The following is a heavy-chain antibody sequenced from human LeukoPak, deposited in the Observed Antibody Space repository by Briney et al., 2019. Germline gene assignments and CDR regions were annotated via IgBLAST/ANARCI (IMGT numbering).Heavy chain of an antibody. CDR1: GFTFSNYD. J-gene: IGHJ5*02. V-gene: IGHV3-48*01. CDR3: ARGALAAGERLKNNWFDP. D-gene: IGHD6-13*01. Sequence: GGSLRLSCAASGFTFSNYDMNWVRQAPGKGLEWVSFISSSSSSIYYADSVKGRFTISRDSAKNSLYVQMNNLRAEDTAVYYCARGALAAGERLKNNWFDPWGQGTLVTVSS. CDR2: ISSSSSSI.